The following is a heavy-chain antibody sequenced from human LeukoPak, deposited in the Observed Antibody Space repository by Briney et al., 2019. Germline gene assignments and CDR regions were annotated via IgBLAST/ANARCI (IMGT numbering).Heavy chain of an antibody. J-gene: IGHJ4*02. CDR3: TTDPLYCGGDCYSLPFDY. CDR2: IKSKTDGGTT. V-gene: IGHV3-15*01. D-gene: IGHD2-21*01. CDR1: GFTFSNAW. Sequence: PGGSLRLSCAASGFTFSNAWMSWVRQAPGKGLEWVGRIKSKTDGGTTDYAAPVKGRFTTSRDDSKNTLYLQMNSLKTEDTAVYYCTTDPLYCGGDCYSLPFDYWGQGTLVTVSS.